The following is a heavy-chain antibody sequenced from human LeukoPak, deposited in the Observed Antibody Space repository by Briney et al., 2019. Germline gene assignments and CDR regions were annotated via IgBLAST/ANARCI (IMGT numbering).Heavy chain of an antibody. CDR1: GGSIDSTNW. J-gene: IGHJ4*02. V-gene: IGHV4/OR15-8*01. CDR3: ARVALGYCSGGSCYDFDY. Sequence: SETLSLTCDVSGGSIDSTNWWNWVRQPPGKGLEWIGEIHHDGRINYNPSLKSRVTISVDTSKNQFSLKLSSVTAADTAVYYCARVALGYCSGGSCYDFDYWGQGTLVTVSS. D-gene: IGHD2-15*01. CDR2: IHHDGRI.